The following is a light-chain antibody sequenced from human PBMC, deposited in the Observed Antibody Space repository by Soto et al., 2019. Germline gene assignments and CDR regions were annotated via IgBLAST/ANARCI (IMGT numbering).Light chain of an antibody. CDR2: WAS. CDR1: QSLLHSSDNRNY. J-gene: IGKJ1*01. Sequence: EIVMAQFPETLAVSVGERATIKCRSSQSLLHSSDNRNYLTWYQQKPGQPPKLLIYWASTRQSGVPDRFSGGGSGTDFTLTINSLQAEDVAVYYCQQYYSTPWTFGQGTKVEIK. V-gene: IGKV4-1*01. CDR3: QQYYSTPWT.